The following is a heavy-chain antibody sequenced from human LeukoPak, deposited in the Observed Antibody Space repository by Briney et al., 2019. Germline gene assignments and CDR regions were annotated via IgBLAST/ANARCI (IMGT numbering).Heavy chain of an antibody. CDR3: ARDGARIDYYYYGMDV. J-gene: IGHJ6*02. Sequence: VASVKVSCKSSGYTFSNYGISWVRQAPGQGLEWMGWISTYNEITNYAQKFQGRVTMTIDTSTSTAYMELRSLRSDDTAVYYCARDGARIDYYYYGMDVWGQGTTVTVSS. V-gene: IGHV1-18*01. CDR1: GYTFSNYG. CDR2: ISTYNEIT. D-gene: IGHD2-21*01.